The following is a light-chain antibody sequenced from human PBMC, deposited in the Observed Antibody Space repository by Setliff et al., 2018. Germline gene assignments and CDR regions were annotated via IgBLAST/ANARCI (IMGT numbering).Light chain of an antibody. V-gene: IGLV2-14*03. CDR3: LSYTSETTHAL. CDR1: NSDVGGYNY. CDR2: EVT. Sequence: QSALTLPAAVSGSPGQSITISCAGTNSDVGGYNYVSWYQQHPDKAPKLIIYEVTKRPSGVSDRFSGSKSGNTASLTISGLQAEDEADYYCLSYTSETTHALFAGGTK. J-gene: IGLJ2*01.